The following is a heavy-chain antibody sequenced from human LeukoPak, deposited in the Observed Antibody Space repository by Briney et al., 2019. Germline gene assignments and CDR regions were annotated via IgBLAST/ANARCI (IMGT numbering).Heavy chain of an antibody. CDR2: ISAYNGNT. CDR3: AREVTYYDYVWGSYRYFDY. Sequence: ASVKVSCKASGYTFTSYGISWVRQAPGQGLEWMGWISAYNGNTNYAQKLQGRVTMTTDTSTSTAYMELRSLRSDGTAVYYCAREVTYYDYVWGSYRYFDYWGQGTLVTVSS. D-gene: IGHD3-16*02. CDR1: GYTFTSYG. J-gene: IGHJ4*02. V-gene: IGHV1-18*01.